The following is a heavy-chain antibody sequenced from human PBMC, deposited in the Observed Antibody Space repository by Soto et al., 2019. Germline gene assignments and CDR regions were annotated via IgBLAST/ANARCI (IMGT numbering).Heavy chain of an antibody. CDR3: ARTDYSNPLFDY. V-gene: IGHV3-33*01. Sequence: PGGSLRLSCAASGFTFSSYGMHWVRQAPGKGLEWVAVIWYDGSNKYYADSVKGRFTISRDNSKNTLYLQMNSLRAEDTAVYYCARTDYSNPLFDYWGQGTLVTVSS. D-gene: IGHD4-4*01. CDR1: GFTFSSYG. J-gene: IGHJ4*02. CDR2: IWYDGSNK.